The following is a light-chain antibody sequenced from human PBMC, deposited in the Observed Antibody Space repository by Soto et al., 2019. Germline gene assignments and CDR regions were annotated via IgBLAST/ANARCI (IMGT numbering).Light chain of an antibody. CDR2: GAS. J-gene: IGKJ5*01. CDR1: QSVSSN. V-gene: IGKV3-15*01. Sequence: EIVMTQSPATLSVSPGERATLSCRASQSVSSNLVWYQQKPGQAPRLLIYGASTRATGIPARFSGRGSGTEFTLTISSLQSEDFAVYHCQQYNNWPPITFGQGTRLESK. CDR3: QQYNNWPPIT.